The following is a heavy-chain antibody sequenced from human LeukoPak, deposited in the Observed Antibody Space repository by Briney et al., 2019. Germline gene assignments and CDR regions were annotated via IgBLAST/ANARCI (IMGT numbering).Heavy chain of an antibody. D-gene: IGHD3-22*01. CDR3: AREGPWIGYSDSNGYYY. V-gene: IGHV6-1*01. CDR1: GDSVSSNSAA. Sequence: SQTLSLTCAISGDSVSSNSAAWNWIRQSPSRGLEWLGRTYYRSKWYNDYAVSLKSRITINPDTSKNHFSLQLNSVTPEDTAVYYCAREGPWIGYSDSNGYYYWGQGTLVTVSS. CDR2: TYYRSKWYN. J-gene: IGHJ4*02.